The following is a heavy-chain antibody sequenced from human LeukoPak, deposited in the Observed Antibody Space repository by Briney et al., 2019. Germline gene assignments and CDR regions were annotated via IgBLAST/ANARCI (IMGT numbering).Heavy chain of an antibody. CDR2: INHSGST. CDR3: ARDQDCSGGSCHWFDP. CDR1: GGSFSTYY. V-gene: IGHV4-34*01. J-gene: IGHJ5*02. Sequence: NPSETLSLTCAVYGGSFSTYYWTWIRLPPGKGLEWIGEINHSGSTNYNPSLKSRVTISVDTSKNQFSLKLTSVTAADTAVYYCARDQDCSGGSCHWFDPWGQGTLVTVSS. D-gene: IGHD2-15*01.